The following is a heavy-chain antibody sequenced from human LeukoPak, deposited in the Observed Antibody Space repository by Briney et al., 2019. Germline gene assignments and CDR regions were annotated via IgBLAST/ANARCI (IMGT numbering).Heavy chain of an antibody. D-gene: IGHD3-10*01. J-gene: IGHJ4*02. CDR1: GFTFSTHW. CDR2: IIQDGSQK. V-gene: IGHV3-7*01. CDR3: ARDNYGSGGYYTYFDY. Sequence: GGSLRLSCAASGFTFSTHWMTWVRQPPGKGLEWVANIIQDGSQKNYVDSVKGLLPISRDNANNSLYLQMNSVRAEDAAVYYCARDNYGSGGYYTYFDYWGQGTLVTVSS.